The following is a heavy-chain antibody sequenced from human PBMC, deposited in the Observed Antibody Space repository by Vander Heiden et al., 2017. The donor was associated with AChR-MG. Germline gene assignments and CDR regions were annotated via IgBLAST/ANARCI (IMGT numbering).Heavy chain of an antibody. CDR2: IIPIFGTA. CDR1: GGTFSSYA. Sequence: QVQLVQSGAEVEKPGSSVKVPGKAPGGTFSSYAISWARQAPGQGLEWMGGIIPIFGTANYAQKFQGRVTITADESTSTAYRELSSLRSDDTGVYYCAREAMGYGMDVWGQGTTVTVSS. V-gene: IGHV1-69*01. CDR3: AREAMGYGMDV. J-gene: IGHJ6*02.